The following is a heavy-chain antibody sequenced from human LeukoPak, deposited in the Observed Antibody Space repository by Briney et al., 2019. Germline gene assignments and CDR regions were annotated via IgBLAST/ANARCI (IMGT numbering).Heavy chain of an antibody. V-gene: IGHV4-34*01. CDR2: INHSGST. Sequence: SETLSLTCAVYGGSFSGYYWSWIRQPPGKGLEWIGEINHSGSTNYNPSLKSRVTISVDTSKNQFSLKLSSVTAADTAVYYCARGPYYDILTGYYKGFVYWGQGTLVTVSS. J-gene: IGHJ4*02. D-gene: IGHD3-9*01. CDR3: ARGPYYDILTGYYKGFVY. CDR1: GGSFSGYY.